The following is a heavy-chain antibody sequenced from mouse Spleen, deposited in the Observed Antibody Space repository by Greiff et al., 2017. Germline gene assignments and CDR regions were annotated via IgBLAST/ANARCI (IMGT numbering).Heavy chain of an antibody. CDR2: IDPSDSYT. CDR1: GYTFTSYW. J-gene: IGHJ2*01. Sequence: VQLQQPGAELVRPGTSVKLSCKASGYTFTSYWMHWVKQRPGQGLEWIGVIDPSDSYTNYNQKFKGKATLTVDTSSSTAYMQLSSLTSEDSAVYYCARGSTGDYWGQGTTLTVSS. V-gene: IGHV1-59*01. D-gene: IGHD4-1*01. CDR3: ARGSTGDY.